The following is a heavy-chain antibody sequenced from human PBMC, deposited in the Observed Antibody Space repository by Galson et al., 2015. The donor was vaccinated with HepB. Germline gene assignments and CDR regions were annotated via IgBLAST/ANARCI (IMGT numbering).Heavy chain of an antibody. J-gene: IGHJ4*02. Sequence: ETLSLTCTVSGGSISSYYWSWIRQPPGKGLEWIGYIYYSGSTNYNPSLKSRVTISVDTSKNQFSLKLSSVTAADTAVYYCARLGVYYGSGSSNYFDYWGQGTLVTVSS. CDR1: GGSISSYY. V-gene: IGHV4-59*01. D-gene: IGHD3-10*01. CDR3: ARLGVYYGSGSSNYFDY. CDR2: IYYSGST.